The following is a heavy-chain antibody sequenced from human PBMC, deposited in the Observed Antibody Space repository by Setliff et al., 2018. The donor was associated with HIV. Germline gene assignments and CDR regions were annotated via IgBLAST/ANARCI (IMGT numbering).Heavy chain of an antibody. CDR3: AKVKVPTTDLYFLDY. CDR1: GFIFSSYA. J-gene: IGHJ4*01. D-gene: IGHD1-1*01. Sequence: PGGSLRLSCAASGFIFSSYAMHWVRQAPGKGLEWVACVRYDESNKYYAESVKDRFTISRDNSKNMVYLQMNSLRAEDTALYYCAKVKVPTTDLYFLDYWGQGTPVTVPS. CDR2: VRYDESNK. V-gene: IGHV3-30*02.